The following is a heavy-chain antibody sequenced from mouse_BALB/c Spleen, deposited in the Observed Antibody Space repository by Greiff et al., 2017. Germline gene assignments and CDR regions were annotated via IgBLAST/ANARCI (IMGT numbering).Heavy chain of an antibody. CDR1: GYSITSYYA. V-gene: IGHV3-2*02. Sequence: EVQLQESGPGLVKPSQSLSLTCTVTGYSITSYYAWNWIRQFPGNKLEWMGYISYSGSTSYNPSLKSRISITRDTSKNQFFLQLNSVTTEDTATYYCARRNYYGRGFFDYWGQGTTLTVSS. J-gene: IGHJ2*01. CDR3: ARRNYYGRGFFDY. CDR2: ISYSGST. D-gene: IGHD1-1*01.